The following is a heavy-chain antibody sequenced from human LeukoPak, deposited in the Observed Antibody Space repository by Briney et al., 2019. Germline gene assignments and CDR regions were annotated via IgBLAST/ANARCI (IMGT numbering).Heavy chain of an antibody. V-gene: IGHV4-4*07. CDR1: GGSISGYF. D-gene: IGHD5-12*01. CDR2: IYSSGSN. Sequence: PSETLSLTCTVSGGSISGYFWSWIRQPAGKGLEWIGRIYSSGSNNYNPSLKSRVTMSLDTSKNHLSLNLSSVTAADTAGYYCAREPTSGREPTSGRPLDYWGQGTLVTVSS. CDR3: AREPTSGREPTSGRPLDY. J-gene: IGHJ4*02.